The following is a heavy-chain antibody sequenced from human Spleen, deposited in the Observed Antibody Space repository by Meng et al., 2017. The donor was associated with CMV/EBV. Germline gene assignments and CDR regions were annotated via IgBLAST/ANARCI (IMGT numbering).Heavy chain of an antibody. Sequence: GGSLRLSCAASGFTFSSYGMLWVRQAPGKGLEWLTFIRFDTSNKYYADSVKGRFTVSRDNSKNTVYLEMNNLRTEDTAVYYCARVRNSWSGYYHYYYYGMDVWGQGTTVTVSS. J-gene: IGHJ6*02. CDR2: IRFDTSNK. CDR3: ARVRNSWSGYYHYYYYGMDV. V-gene: IGHV3-30*02. CDR1: GFTFSSYG. D-gene: IGHD3-3*01.